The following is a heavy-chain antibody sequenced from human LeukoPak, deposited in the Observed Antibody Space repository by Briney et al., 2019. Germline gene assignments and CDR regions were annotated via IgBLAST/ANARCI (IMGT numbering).Heavy chain of an antibody. CDR3: ARGSYYDSSGPKLYDY. CDR2: INPSGGST. CDR1: GYTFTSYY. V-gene: IGHV1-46*01. J-gene: IGHJ4*02. Sequence: ASVKVSCKASGYTFTSYYMHWVRQAPGQGLEWMGIINPSGGSTSYAQKFQGRVTMTRDMSTSTVYMELSSLRSEDMAVYYCARGSYYDSSGPKLYDYWGQGTLVTVSS. D-gene: IGHD3-22*01.